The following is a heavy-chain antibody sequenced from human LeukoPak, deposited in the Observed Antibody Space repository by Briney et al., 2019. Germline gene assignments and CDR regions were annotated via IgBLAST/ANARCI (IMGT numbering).Heavy chain of an antibody. D-gene: IGHD3-10*01. V-gene: IGHV3-15*01. J-gene: IGHJ4*02. CDR1: GVTFSNAW. Sequence: NPGGSLRLSCAASGVTFSNAWMSWVRQAPGKGLEWVGRINSKTDGRTTDYAAPVKGRFTISRDDSKNTLYLQMNSLKSEDTAFYYCTTSMVRGNPGWGQGTLVTVSS. CDR3: TTSMVRGNPG. CDR2: INSKTDGRTT.